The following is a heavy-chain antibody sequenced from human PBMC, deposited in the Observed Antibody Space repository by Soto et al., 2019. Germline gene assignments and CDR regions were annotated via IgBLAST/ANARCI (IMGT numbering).Heavy chain of an antibody. V-gene: IGHV1-69*13. J-gene: IGHJ4*02. D-gene: IGHD3-22*01. CDR3: RYYDSSGYSSSWYYFDY. CDR1: GGTFSSYA. Sequence: SVKVSCKASGGTFSSYANSWVRQAPGQGLEWMGGIIPIFGTANYAQKFQGRVTITADESTSTAYMELSSLRSEDTAVYYCRYYDSSGYSSSWYYFDYWGQGTLVTVSS. CDR2: IIPIFGTA.